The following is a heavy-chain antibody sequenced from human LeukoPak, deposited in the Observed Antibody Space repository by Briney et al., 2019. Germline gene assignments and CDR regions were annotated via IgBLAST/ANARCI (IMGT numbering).Heavy chain of an antibody. V-gene: IGHV3-30*18. J-gene: IGHJ4*02. Sequence: GGSLRLSCAASGFTFSSYGMHWVRQAPGKGLEWVAVISYDGSNKYYADSVKGRFTISRDNSKNTLYLQMNSLRAEDTAVYYCAKVRCYDSSGYYERYYFDYWGQGTLVTVSS. CDR2: ISYDGSNK. D-gene: IGHD3-22*01. CDR3: AKVRCYDSSGYYERYYFDY. CDR1: GFTFSSYG.